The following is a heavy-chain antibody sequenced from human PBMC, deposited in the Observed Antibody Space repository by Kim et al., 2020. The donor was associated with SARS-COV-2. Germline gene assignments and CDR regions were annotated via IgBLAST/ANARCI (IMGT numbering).Heavy chain of an antibody. D-gene: IGHD3-10*01. CDR1: GFTFSSYG. CDR3: ARDTVRGSQYYFDY. V-gene: IGHV3-30*03. J-gene: IGHJ4*02. Sequence: GGSLRLSCASSGFTFSSYGMHWVRQALGKGLEWVAVISYDGSDNYYADSVKGRFTISRDNSKNTLYLQMNSLRPEDTAVYYCARDTVRGSQYYFDYWGQG. CDR2: ISYDGSDN.